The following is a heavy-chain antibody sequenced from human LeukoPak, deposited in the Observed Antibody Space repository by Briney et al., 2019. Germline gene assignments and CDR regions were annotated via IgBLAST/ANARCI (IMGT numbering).Heavy chain of an antibody. V-gene: IGHV3-53*01. D-gene: IGHD1-26*01. CDR3: ARARIVGATRYFDY. CDR1: GFPVTSNY. Sequence: GGSLLLSCAASGFPVTSNYMSGVRQAPGKGLQGVSVIFSGGSTYYTDAVGGGFTASRDNSKNTLFLQMNSLRADDTAVYYCARARIVGATRYFDYWGQGTLVTVPS. J-gene: IGHJ4*02. CDR2: IFSGGST.